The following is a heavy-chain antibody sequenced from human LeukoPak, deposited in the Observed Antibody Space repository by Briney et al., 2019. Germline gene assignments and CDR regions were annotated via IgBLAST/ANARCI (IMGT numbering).Heavy chain of an antibody. D-gene: IGHD6-25*01. CDR3: ASGIDSAADGAFDI. CDR2: ISSSSSYI. J-gene: IGHJ3*02. V-gene: IGHV3-21*01. CDR1: GFTFSSYS. Sequence: GGSLRLSCAASGFTFSSYSMNWVRQAPGKGLEWVSSISSSSSYIYYADSVKGRFTISRDNAKNSLYLQMYSLRAEDTAVYYCASGIDSAADGAFDIWGQGTMVTVSS.